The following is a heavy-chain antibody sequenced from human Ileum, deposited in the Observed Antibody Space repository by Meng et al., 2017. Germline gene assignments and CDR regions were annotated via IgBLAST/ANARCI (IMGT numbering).Heavy chain of an antibody. D-gene: IGHD3-22*01. V-gene: IGHV3-30*03. Sequence: GESLKISCAASGFTLSTYAINWVRQAPGKGLEWLAVISDDGNQKYYADSLRGRFTISRDNSKNTVSLQMNSLRDEDTALYYCTRENYYDRTVHFSLGALDIWGKGTMVTVSS. CDR1: GFTLSTYA. CDR2: ISDDGNQK. J-gene: IGHJ3*02. CDR3: TRENYYDRTVHFSLGALDI.